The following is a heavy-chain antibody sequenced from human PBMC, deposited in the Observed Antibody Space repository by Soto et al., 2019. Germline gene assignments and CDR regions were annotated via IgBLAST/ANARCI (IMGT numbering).Heavy chain of an antibody. J-gene: IGHJ5*02. CDR3: ARGGIAAAGPLIWFDP. CDR1: GGSFSGYY. V-gene: IGHV4-34*01. Sequence: SETLSLTCAVYGGSFSGYYWSWIRQPPGKGLEWIGEINHSGSTNYNPSLKSRVTISVDTSKNQFSLKLSSVTAADTAVYYCARGGIAAAGPLIWFDPWGQGTLVTVSS. CDR2: INHSGST. D-gene: IGHD6-13*01.